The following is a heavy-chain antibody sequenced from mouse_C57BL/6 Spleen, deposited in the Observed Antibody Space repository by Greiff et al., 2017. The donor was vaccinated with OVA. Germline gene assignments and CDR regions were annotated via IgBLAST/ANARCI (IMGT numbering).Heavy chain of an antibody. CDR3: ASYGVGSRMDWYFDV. D-gene: IGHD1-1*01. Sequence: QVQLKESGAELVKPGASVKLSCKASGYTFTEYTIHWVKQRSGQGLEWIGWFYPGDSGIKYNEKFKDKATLTADKSSSTVYTELSRLTSVESAVYVCASYGVGSRMDWYFDVWGTGTTVTVSA. CDR1: GYTFTEYT. J-gene: IGHJ1*03. CDR2: FYPGDSGI. V-gene: IGHV1-62-2*01.